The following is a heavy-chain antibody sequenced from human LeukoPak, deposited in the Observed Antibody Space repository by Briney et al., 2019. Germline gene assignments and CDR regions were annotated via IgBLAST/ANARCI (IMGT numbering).Heavy chain of an antibody. D-gene: IGHD6-13*01. CDR3: AEGPGSSWQTGDYFDY. CDR2: ISGSGGST. J-gene: IGHJ4*02. CDR1: GFTFSSYA. Sequence: GGSLRLSCAASGFTFSSYAMSWVRQAPGKGLEWVSAISGSGGSTYYAGSVKGRFTISRDNSKNTLYLQMNSLRAEDTAVYYCAEGPGSSWQTGDYFDYWGQGTLVTVSS. V-gene: IGHV3-23*01.